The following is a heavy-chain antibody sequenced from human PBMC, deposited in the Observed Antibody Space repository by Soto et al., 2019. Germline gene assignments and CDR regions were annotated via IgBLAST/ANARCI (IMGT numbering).Heavy chain of an antibody. D-gene: IGHD4-17*01. V-gene: IGHV1-18*01. CDR2: ISAYNGNT. J-gene: IGHJ3*02. CDR1: GYTFTSYG. CDR3: ARWSGTTVTLDAFDI. Sequence: ASVKVSCKASGYTFTSYGISWVGQAPGQGLEWMGWISAYNGNTNYAQKLQGRVTMTTDTSTSTAYMELRSLRSDDTAVYYCARWSGTTVTLDAFDIWGQGTMVTVSS.